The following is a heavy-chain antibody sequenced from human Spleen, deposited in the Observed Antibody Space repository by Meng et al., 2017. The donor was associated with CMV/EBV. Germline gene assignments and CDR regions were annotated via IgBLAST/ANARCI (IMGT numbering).Heavy chain of an antibody. CDR2: ISSSGSTI. D-gene: IGHD5-18*01. J-gene: IGHJ4*02. CDR3: ARDWGYSSFDY. CDR1: GFTFSDYY. Sequence: LSLTCAASGFTFSDYYMSWIRQAPGKGLEWVSYISSSGSTIYYADSVKGRFTISRDNAKNSLYLQMNSLRAEDTAVYYCARDWGYSSFDYWGQGTLVTVSS. V-gene: IGHV3-11*01.